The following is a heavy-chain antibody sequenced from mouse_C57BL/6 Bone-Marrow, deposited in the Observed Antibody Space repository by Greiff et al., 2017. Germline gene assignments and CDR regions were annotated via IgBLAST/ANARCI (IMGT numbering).Heavy chain of an antibody. D-gene: IGHD2-3*01. V-gene: IGHV8-12*01. CDR3: ARSGGYYVDWYFDV. J-gene: IGHJ1*03. Sequence: QVQLKESGPGILQSSQTLSLTCSFSGFSLSTSGMGVSWIRQPSGKGLEWLAHIYWDDDKRYNPSLKSRLTISKDTSRNQVFLKITSVDTADTATYYCARSGGYYVDWYFDVWGTGTTVTVSS. CDR2: IYWDDDK. CDR1: GFSLSTSGMG.